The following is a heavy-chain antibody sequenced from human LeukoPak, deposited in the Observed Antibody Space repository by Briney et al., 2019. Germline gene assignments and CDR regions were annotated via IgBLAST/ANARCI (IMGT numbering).Heavy chain of an antibody. J-gene: IGHJ5*02. CDR1: GFTFSIYG. D-gene: IGHD6-6*01. CDR3: ARDRPHT. CDR2: ISSSSSYI. Sequence: GGTLRLSCAASGFTFSIYGMGWVRQAPGKGLEWVSSISSSSSYIYYADSVKGRFTISGDNAKNSLYLQMNSLRAEDTAVYYCARDRPHTWGQGTLVTVSS. V-gene: IGHV3-21*01.